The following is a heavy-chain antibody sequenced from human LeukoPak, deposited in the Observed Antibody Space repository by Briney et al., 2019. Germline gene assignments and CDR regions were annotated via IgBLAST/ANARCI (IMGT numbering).Heavy chain of an antibody. D-gene: IGHD5-18*01. Sequence: PSETLSLTCAVSGGSISRGGYSWRWIRQPPGEGLEWFGYIYHSGSTYYNPSLKSRVTISVDRSKNHFSLKLSSVTAADTAVYYCARGQGAMAYWYFDLWGRGTLVTVSS. CDR1: GGSISRGGYS. V-gene: IGHV4-30-2*01. J-gene: IGHJ2*01. CDR3: ARGQGAMAYWYFDL. CDR2: IYHSGST.